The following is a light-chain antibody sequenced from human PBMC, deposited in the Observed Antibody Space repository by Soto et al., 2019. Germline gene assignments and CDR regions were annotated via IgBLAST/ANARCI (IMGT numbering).Light chain of an antibody. V-gene: IGKV3-20*01. CDR2: GAS. Sequence: EMVLTQSPATLSSSPGETATLYCRASQYVGSRLAWYQHKPGQAPRLLIYGASNRATGIPDRFSGSGSGTDFTLTISRLEPEDFAVYYCQQYGSSGTFGQGTKVDIK. J-gene: IGKJ1*01. CDR1: QYVGSR. CDR3: QQYGSSGT.